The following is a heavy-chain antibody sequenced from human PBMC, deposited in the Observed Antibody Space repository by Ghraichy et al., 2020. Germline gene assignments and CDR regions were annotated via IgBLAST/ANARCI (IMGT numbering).Heavy chain of an antibody. Sequence: GGSLRLSCAASGFTFSSYAMSWVRQAPGKGLEWVSAISGSGGSTYYADSVKGRFTISRDNSKNTLYLQMNSLRAEDTAVYYCAKHSKTYYYDSSGYYAFDIWGQGTMVTVSS. CDR2: ISGSGGST. CDR3: AKHSKTYYYDSSGYYAFDI. CDR1: GFTFSSYA. J-gene: IGHJ3*02. V-gene: IGHV3-23*01. D-gene: IGHD3-22*01.